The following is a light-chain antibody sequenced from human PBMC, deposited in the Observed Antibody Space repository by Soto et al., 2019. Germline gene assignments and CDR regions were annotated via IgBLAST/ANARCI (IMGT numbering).Light chain of an antibody. CDR1: QSVSRNY. CDR2: DAF. J-gene: IGKJ5*01. CDR3: QQSYSTPIT. Sequence: IVLTQSPGTLSLSPGERATLSCRASQSVSRNYLAWYQQKPGQAPRLLIYDAFSRATGIPDRFSGSGSGTDFSLTISRLEPEDFATYYCQQSYSTPITFGQGTRLEIK. V-gene: IGKV3D-20*02.